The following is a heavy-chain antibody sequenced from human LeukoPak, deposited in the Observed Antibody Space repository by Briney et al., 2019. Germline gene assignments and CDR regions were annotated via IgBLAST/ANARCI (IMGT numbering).Heavy chain of an antibody. CDR1: GFSFGSYA. CDR2: ICGSVSGSGDCT. Sequence: GGSLRLSCAASGFSFGSYAMSWVRQAAGKGLEWVSEICGSVSGSGDCTHYADSVKGRFTISRDNSKKTLYLQMNSLRAEDTAVYYCAKAESSAGGSAVAGDYYYYGMDVWGQGTTVTVSS. J-gene: IGHJ6*02. CDR3: AKAESSAGGSAVAGDYYYYGMDV. D-gene: IGHD6-19*01. V-gene: IGHV3-23*01.